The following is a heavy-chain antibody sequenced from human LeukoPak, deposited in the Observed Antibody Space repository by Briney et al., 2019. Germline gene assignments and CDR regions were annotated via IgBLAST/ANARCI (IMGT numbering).Heavy chain of an antibody. J-gene: IGHJ4*02. CDR2: ISSLSSYI. D-gene: IGHD5-18*01. Sequence: GGSLRLSCAASGFTFSSYSMNWVRQAPGKGLEWVSSISSLSSYIYYADSLKGRFTISRDNAKNSLYPQMNSLRAEDTAVYYCARGGPRDGYDYWGQGTLVTVSS. CDR3: ARGGPRDGYDY. CDR1: GFTFSSYS. V-gene: IGHV3-21*01.